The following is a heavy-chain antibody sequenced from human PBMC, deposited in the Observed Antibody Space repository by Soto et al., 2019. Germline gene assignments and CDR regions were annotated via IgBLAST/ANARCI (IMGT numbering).Heavy chain of an antibody. CDR1: GYTFTSYG. Sequence: QVQLVQSGAEVKKPGASVKVSCKASGYTFTSYGISWVRQAPGQGLEWMGWISAYNGNTNYAQKLQGRFTMSSVTSTSTAYMELRSLRSDDTAVYYCARSLRGLVCSGGICYGRDDAFDIWGQGTMVTVSS. V-gene: IGHV1-18*01. CDR3: ARSLRGLVCSGGICYGRDDAFDI. J-gene: IGHJ3*02. D-gene: IGHD2-15*01. CDR2: ISAYNGNT.